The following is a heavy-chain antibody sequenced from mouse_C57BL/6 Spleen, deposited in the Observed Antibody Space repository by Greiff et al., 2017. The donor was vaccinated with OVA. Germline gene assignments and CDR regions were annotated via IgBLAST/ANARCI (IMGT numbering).Heavy chain of an antibody. J-gene: IGHJ2*01. CDR3: ARSRQLRLYFDY. D-gene: IGHD3-2*02. CDR2: IRNKANGYTT. CDR1: GFTFTDYY. V-gene: IGHV7-3*01. Sequence: EVQVVESGGGLVQPGGSLSLSCAASGFTFTDYYMSWVRQPPGKALEWLGFIRNKANGYTTEYSASVKGRFTISRDNSQSILYLQMNALRAEDSATYYCARSRQLRLYFDYWGQGTTLTVSS.